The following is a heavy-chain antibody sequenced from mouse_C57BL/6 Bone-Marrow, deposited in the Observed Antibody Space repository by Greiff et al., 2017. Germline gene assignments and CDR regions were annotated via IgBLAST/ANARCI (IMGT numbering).Heavy chain of an antibody. V-gene: IGHV1-55*01. J-gene: IGHJ1*03. Sequence: VQLQQPGAELVKPGASVKMSCKASGYTFTSYWITWVKQRPGQGLEWIGDIYPGSGSTNYNEKFKSKATLTVDTSSSAAYMQLSSLTSEDSAVYYCARNYGSSYWYFDVWGTGTTVTVSS. CDR1: GYTFTSYW. CDR3: ARNYGSSYWYFDV. CDR2: IYPGSGST. D-gene: IGHD1-1*01.